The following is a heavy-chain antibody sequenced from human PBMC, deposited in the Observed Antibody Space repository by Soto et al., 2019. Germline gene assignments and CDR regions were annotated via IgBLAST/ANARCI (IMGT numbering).Heavy chain of an antibody. CDR3: ARDQGYCSGGSCPVGY. CDR2: IIPIFGTA. J-gene: IGHJ4*02. Sequence: QVQLVQSGAEVKKPGSSVKVSCKASGGTFSSYAISWVRQAPGQGLEWMGGIIPIFGTANYTQKFQGRVTITANESTSTAYMELSSLRSEDTAVYYCARDQGYCSGGSCPVGYWGQGTLVTVSS. D-gene: IGHD2-15*01. CDR1: GGTFSSYA. V-gene: IGHV1-69*01.